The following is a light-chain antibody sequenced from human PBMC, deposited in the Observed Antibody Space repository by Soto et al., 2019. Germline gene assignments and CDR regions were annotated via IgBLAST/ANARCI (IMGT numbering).Light chain of an antibody. J-gene: IGKJ4*01. CDR3: QKYNSAPLT. V-gene: IGKV1-27*01. CDR2: AAS. CDR1: QGIRDD. Sequence: IQMTQSPSSLSASVGDRVTITCRASQGIRDDLGWYQQKPGKAPKLLIYAASSLQAGVPSRFSGSGSGTDFTLTISSLQPEDVAAYYCQKYNSAPLTFGGGTKVDIK.